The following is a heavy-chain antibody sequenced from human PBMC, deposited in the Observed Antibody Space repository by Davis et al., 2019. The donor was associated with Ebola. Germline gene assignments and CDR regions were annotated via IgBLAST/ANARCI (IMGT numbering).Heavy chain of an antibody. CDR3: TKGQGYFLDY. V-gene: IGHV3-23*01. CDR2: FSDGSEMT. CDR1: GFAFSNNA. D-gene: IGHD6-13*01. Sequence: GESLKISCAASGFAFSNNAMTWVRQAPGKGLEWVSSFSDGSEMTYYADSVKGRFTFSRDNSKNTLYLQMDTLRVEDTALYYCTKGQGYFLDYWGQGTLVTVSS. J-gene: IGHJ4*02.